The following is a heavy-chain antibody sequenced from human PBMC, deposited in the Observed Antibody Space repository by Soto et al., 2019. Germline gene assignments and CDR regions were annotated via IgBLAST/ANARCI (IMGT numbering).Heavy chain of an antibody. J-gene: IGHJ4*02. V-gene: IGHV1-18*01. CDR2: ISADNGNT. CDR1: GYSFTSYG. CDR3: GRDGYFDY. Sequence: QVQLVQSGAEVKKPGASVKVSCKASGYSFTSYGIAWVRQAPGQGLEWMGWISADNGNTNYAQKVQDRVTMTTDTFPSTAYMELRSLRSDDTDVYYCGRDGYFDYWGQGTLVTVSS.